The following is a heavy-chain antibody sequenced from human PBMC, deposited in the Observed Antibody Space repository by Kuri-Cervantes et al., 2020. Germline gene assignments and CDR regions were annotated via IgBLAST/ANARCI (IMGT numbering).Heavy chain of an antibody. Sequence: SVKVSCKSSRDTSISHTVSWVRQAPGQGLEWMGGFIPIFATVKYAQNFQGRVTITTDESTSTTYMELSNLTSEDTAVYYCATWAGYYDFRDYRYLAFCPPYDYWGQGSLVTVSS. CDR2: FIPIFATV. J-gene: IGHJ4*02. V-gene: IGHV1-69*05. CDR1: RDTSISHT. D-gene: IGHD3-22*01. CDR3: ATWAGYYDFRDYRYLAFCPPYDY.